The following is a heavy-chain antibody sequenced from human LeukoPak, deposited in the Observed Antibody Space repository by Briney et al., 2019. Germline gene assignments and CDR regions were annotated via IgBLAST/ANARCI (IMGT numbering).Heavy chain of an antibody. D-gene: IGHD5-18*01. CDR2: ISSSSSYI. CDR3: AREGSAGTAMVYFDY. J-gene: IGHJ4*02. V-gene: IGHV3-21*01. CDR1: GFTFSSYS. Sequence: GGSLRLSCAASGFTFSSYSMNWVRQAPGKGLEWVSSISSSSSYIYYADSVKGRFTISRDNAKNSLYLQMNSLRAEDTAVYYCAREGSAGTAMVYFDYWGQGTLVTVSS.